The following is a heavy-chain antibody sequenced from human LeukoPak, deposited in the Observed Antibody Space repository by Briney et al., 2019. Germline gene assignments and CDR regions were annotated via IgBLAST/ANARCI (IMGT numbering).Heavy chain of an antibody. Sequence: GGSLRLSCAASGFTFSNYAMSWVRQAPGKGLECVSVISSSGGATYYTDSVTGRFTISRDNAKNSLYLQMNSLRVEDTALYYCARVRSVGGNPHAFNIWGQGTMVTVSS. CDR3: ARVRSVGGNPHAFNI. J-gene: IGHJ3*02. D-gene: IGHD4-23*01. CDR2: ISSSGGAT. V-gene: IGHV3-23*01. CDR1: GFTFSNYA.